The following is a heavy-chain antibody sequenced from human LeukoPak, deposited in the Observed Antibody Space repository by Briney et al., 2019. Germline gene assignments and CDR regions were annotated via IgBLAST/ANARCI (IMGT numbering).Heavy chain of an antibody. CDR1: GGSISSSSYY. D-gene: IGHD5-18*01. CDR2: IYYSGST. Sequence: PSETLSLTCTVSGGSISSSSYYWGWIRQPPGKGLEWIGSIYYSGSTYYNPSLKSRVTISVDTSKNQFSLKLSSVTAADTAVYYCARKSRGYSYPYYYYYYMDVWGKGTTVTVSS. J-gene: IGHJ6*03. CDR3: ARKSRGYSYPYYYYYYMDV. V-gene: IGHV4-39*07.